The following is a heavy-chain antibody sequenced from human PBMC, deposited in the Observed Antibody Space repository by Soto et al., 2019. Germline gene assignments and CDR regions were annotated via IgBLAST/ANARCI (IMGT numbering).Heavy chain of an antibody. CDR3: VHSRCGGDCLQSYSSLYYYGMDI. Sequence: QITLKGSGPTLVKPTQTLTLTCTFSGFSLSTGGMGVGWIRQPPGKALEWLALIYWDGDRRYRPSLMSRLTIAKDTSKNQVVLTMTNMDPVDTATYYCVHSRCGGDCLQSYSSLYYYGMDIWGQGTTVTVSS. CDR1: GFSLSTGGMG. V-gene: IGHV2-5*02. CDR2: IYWDGDR. D-gene: IGHD2-21*02. J-gene: IGHJ6*02.